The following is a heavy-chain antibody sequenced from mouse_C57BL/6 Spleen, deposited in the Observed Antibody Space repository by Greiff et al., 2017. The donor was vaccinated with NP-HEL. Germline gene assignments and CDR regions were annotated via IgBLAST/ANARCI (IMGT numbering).Heavy chain of an antibody. CDR1: GFTFSSYA. J-gene: IGHJ1*03. CDR3: ARSITTVVGRYFDV. CDR2: ISDGGSYT. Sequence: EVMLVESGGGLVKPGGSLKLSCAASGFTFSSYAMSWVRQTPEKRLEWVATISDGGSYTYYPDNVKGRFTISRDNAKNNLYLQMSHLKSEDTAMYYCARSITTVVGRYFDVWGTGTTVTVSS. V-gene: IGHV5-4*03. D-gene: IGHD1-1*01.